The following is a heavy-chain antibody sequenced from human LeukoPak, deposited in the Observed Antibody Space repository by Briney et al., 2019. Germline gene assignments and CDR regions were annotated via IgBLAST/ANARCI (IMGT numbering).Heavy chain of an antibody. CDR2: INAGNGNT. J-gene: IGHJ4*02. Sequence: PEASVKVSCKASGYTFTSYAMHWVRQAPGQRLEWMGWINAGNGNTKYSQKFQGRVTITRDTSASTAYMELSSLRPEDTAVYYCARDTILIYDSSGYFDYWGQGTLVTVSS. CDR1: GYTFTSYA. D-gene: IGHD3-22*01. CDR3: ARDTILIYDSSGYFDY. V-gene: IGHV1-3*01.